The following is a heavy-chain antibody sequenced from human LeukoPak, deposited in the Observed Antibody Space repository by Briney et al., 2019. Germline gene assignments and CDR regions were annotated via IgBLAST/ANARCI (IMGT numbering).Heavy chain of an antibody. CDR2: IKRDGSEK. J-gene: IGHJ4*02. CDR1: GFIFTNYF. CDR3: ATDRGWRTSGYYLYYFEY. D-gene: IGHD3-3*01. Sequence: GGSLRLSCAASGFIFTNYFMSWVRQAPGKGLEWVASIKRDGSEKYYVDSVRGRFTTSRDNTMNSLYLQMSSLRAEDTAVYYCATDRGWRTSGYYLYYFEYWGQGTLVTYSS. V-gene: IGHV3-7*01.